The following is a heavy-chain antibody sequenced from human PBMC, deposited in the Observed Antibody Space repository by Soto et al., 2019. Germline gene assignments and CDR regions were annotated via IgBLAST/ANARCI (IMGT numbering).Heavy chain of an antibody. J-gene: IGHJ4*02. CDR1: AVTW. Sequence: EVQLLESGGGLVQAGGSLRLSCAVSAVTWMHWVRQTPDKGLLWVARINGDGSATGYADSVRGRFTISRDNAKNMLYLQMNSLRAEDSAVYYCVRCYGDPPSWGQGTLVTVSS. V-gene: IGHV3-74*02. CDR2: INGDGSAT. CDR3: VRCYGDPPS. D-gene: IGHD5-18*01.